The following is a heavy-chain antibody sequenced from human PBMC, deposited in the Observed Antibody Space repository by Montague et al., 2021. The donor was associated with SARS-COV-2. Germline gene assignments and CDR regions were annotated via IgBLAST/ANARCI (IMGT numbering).Heavy chain of an antibody. CDR3: AKDQGDCSSSRCFRGWTYYYYGMGV. J-gene: IGHJ6*02. Sequence: SLRLSCAASGFTFSSYGIHLVRQAPGKGLEWVAVISYDGSNKHYXDSVKGRFTISRDNSKNTLYLQMNSLRAEDTAVYYCAKDQGDCSSSRCFRGWTYYYYGMGVWGQGTTVTVSS. CDR2: ISYDGSNK. V-gene: IGHV3-30*18. D-gene: IGHD2-2*01. CDR1: GFTFSSYG.